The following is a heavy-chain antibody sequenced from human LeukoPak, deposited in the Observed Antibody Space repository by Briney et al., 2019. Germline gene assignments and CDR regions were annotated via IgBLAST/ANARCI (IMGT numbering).Heavy chain of an antibody. V-gene: IGHV3-48*01. CDR3: ARQSSGYDSDFDY. CDR1: GFTFSSYS. D-gene: IGHD3-22*01. J-gene: IGHJ4*02. CDR2: IGSSSSTI. Sequence: PGGSLRLSCAASGFTFSSYSMNWVRQAPRKGLEWVSYIGSSSSTIYYADSVKGRFTISRDNAKNSQYLQMNSLRAEDTAVYCCARQSSGYDSDFDYWGQGTLVTVSS.